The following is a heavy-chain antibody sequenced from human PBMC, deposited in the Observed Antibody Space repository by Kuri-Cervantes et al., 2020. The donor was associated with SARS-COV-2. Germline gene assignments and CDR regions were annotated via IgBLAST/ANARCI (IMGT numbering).Heavy chain of an antibody. CDR1: GYSISSGYY. Sequence: GSLRLSCAVSGYSISSGYYWGWIRQPPGKGLEWIGSINHSGSTNYNPSLKSRVTISVDTSKNQFSLKLSSVTAADTAVYYCARYLYGSGSYYNSYYFDYWGQGTLVTVSS. D-gene: IGHD3-10*01. CDR3: ARYLYGSGSYYNSYYFDY. J-gene: IGHJ4*02. V-gene: IGHV4-38-2*01. CDR2: INHSGST.